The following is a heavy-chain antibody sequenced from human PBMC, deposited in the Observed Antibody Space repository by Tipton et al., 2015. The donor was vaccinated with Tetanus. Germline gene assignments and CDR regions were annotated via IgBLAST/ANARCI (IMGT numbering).Heavy chain of an antibody. V-gene: IGHV4-4*07. D-gene: IGHD1-26*01. J-gene: IGHJ6*02. Sequence: LRLSCTVSGGSLNTFYWNWIRQPAGKGLEWIGRVYSSGSTNYNPSLKSRVTMSMDASKNQFSLELTSVTAADTAVYYCARDFRERSGTYYSYYYTMDVWGQGTTVTVSS. CDR1: GGSLNTFY. CDR2: VYSSGST. CDR3: ARDFRERSGTYYSYYYTMDV.